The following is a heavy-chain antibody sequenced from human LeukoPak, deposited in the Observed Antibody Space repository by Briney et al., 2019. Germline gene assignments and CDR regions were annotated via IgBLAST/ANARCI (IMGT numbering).Heavy chain of an antibody. D-gene: IGHD3-22*01. J-gene: IGHJ3*02. CDR1: GFTVSSNS. Sequence: GGSLRLSCTVSGFTVSSNSMSWVRQAPGKGLEWVSFIYSDNTHYSDSVKGRFTISRDNSKNTLYLQMNSLRSDDTAVYYCARHRLPRVYYDSSGYYHNGFDIWGQGTMVTVSS. V-gene: IGHV3-53*05. CDR2: IYSDNT. CDR3: ARHRLPRVYYDSSGYYHNGFDI.